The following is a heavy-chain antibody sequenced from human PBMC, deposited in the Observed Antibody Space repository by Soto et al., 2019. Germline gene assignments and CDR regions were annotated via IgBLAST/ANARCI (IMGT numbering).Heavy chain of an antibody. J-gene: IGHJ4*02. D-gene: IGHD3-10*01. CDR3: APSLFSNYYGSGSPRGFDY. Sequence: ASVKVSCKVSGYTLTELSMHWVRQAPGKGLEWMGGFDPEDGETIYAQKFQGRVTMTEDTSTDTAYMELSSLRSEDTAVYYCAPSLFSNYYGSGSPRGFDYWGQGTLGTVSS. V-gene: IGHV1-24*01. CDR1: GYTLTELS. CDR2: FDPEDGET.